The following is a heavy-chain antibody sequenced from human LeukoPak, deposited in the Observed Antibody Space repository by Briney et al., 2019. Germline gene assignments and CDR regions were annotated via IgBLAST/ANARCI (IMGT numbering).Heavy chain of an antibody. V-gene: IGHV4-31*03. CDR2: IYYSGST. Sequence: SETLSLTCTVSGGSISSGGYYWSWIRQHPGKGPEWIGYIYYSGSTYYNPSLKSRVTISVDTSKNQFSLKLSSVTAADTAVYYCARDGRWGSSCFDYWGQGTLVTVSS. J-gene: IGHJ4*02. D-gene: IGHD6-13*01. CDR1: GGSISSGGYY. CDR3: ARDGRWGSSCFDY.